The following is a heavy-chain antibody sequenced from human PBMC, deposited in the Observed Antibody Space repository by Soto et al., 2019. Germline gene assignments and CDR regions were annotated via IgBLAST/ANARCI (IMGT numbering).Heavy chain of an antibody. CDR3: ARWRSYGGTLSFDF. Sequence: QVQLVESGGGVVKPGGSLRLSCAASGFTFSDHFMSWIRQAPGKGLEWISYISGGASSIYYADSVKGRFTISRDNAKNSLYLQMNSLRAEDTAVYYCARWRSYGGTLSFDFWGQGTLVTVSS. CDR2: ISGGASSI. D-gene: IGHD3-16*01. CDR1: GFTFSDHF. J-gene: IGHJ4*02. V-gene: IGHV3-11*01.